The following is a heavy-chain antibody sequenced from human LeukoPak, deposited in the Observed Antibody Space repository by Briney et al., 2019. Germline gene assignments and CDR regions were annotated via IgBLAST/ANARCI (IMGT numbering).Heavy chain of an antibody. CDR2: TSSSSYI. Sequence: PGGSLRLSCAASGFTFSSYAMSWVRQAPGKGLEWVSSTSSSSYIYYADSVKGRFTISRDNAKNSLYLQMNSLRAEDTAVYYCARRITVAGLRGFYMDVWGKGTTVTVSS. CDR1: GFTFSSYA. J-gene: IGHJ6*03. D-gene: IGHD6-19*01. V-gene: IGHV3-21*01. CDR3: ARRITVAGLRGFYMDV.